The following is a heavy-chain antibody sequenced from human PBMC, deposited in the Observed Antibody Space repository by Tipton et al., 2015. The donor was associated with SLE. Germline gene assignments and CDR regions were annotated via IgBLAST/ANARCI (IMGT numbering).Heavy chain of an antibody. CDR3: ARDETTGRPFDP. D-gene: IGHD1-1*01. CDR2: MYYSGAT. Sequence: TLSLTCTVSGGSISSYYWSWIRQTPGNGLEWCGYMYYSGATNYNPTLRNRVTMSLDTSKNQFSLILSSVTAADTAVYYCARDETTGRPFDPWGQGTLVTVSS. V-gene: IGHV4-59*12. J-gene: IGHJ5*02. CDR1: GGSISSYY.